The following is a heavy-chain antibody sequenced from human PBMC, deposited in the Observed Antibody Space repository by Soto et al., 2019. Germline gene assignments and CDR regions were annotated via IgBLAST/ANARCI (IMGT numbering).Heavy chain of an antibody. J-gene: IGHJ4*02. CDR3: ARPGVWYGCLDD. CDR2: ISCSGSNV. Sequence: GGSLRLSCAASGFTFSSYDMNWVRQAPGKGLEWVSYISCSGSNVYYADSVNGRFTISRDNSKNSLYLQMNSLRAEDTAVYFCARPGVWYGCLDDWGQGTLVTVSS. CDR1: GFTFSSYD. V-gene: IGHV3-48*03. D-gene: IGHD2-8*01.